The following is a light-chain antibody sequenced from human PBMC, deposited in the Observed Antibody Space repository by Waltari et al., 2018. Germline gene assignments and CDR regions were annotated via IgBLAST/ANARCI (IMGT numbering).Light chain of an antibody. J-gene: IGLJ2*01. CDR2: DGS. V-gene: IGLV2-14*03. Sequence: QSALTQPASVSGSPGQSITISCTGTSSDVGGYNYVSWYQQHPGKAPKLIIYDGSERPSGVSTRFSGSKSGNTASLTISGLQAEDEADYYCSSYRTTTTRLFGGGTKVTVL. CDR1: SSDVGGYNY. CDR3: SSYRTTTTRL.